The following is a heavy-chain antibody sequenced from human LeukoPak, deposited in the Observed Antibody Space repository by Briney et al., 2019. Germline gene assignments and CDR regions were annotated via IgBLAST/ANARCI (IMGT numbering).Heavy chain of an antibody. V-gene: IGHV4-34*01. CDR3: EAYCGGDCYPIDAFDI. Sequence: SETLSLTCAVYGGSFSGYYWSWIRQPPGKGLEWIGEINHSGSTNYNPSLKSRVTISVDTPKNQFSLKLSSVTAADTAVYYCEAYCGGDCYPIDAFDIWGQGTMVTVSS. J-gene: IGHJ3*02. CDR1: GGSFSGYY. D-gene: IGHD2-21*02. CDR2: INHSGST.